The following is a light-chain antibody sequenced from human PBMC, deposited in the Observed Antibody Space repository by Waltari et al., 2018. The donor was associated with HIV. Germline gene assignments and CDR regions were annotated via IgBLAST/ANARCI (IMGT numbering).Light chain of an antibody. V-gene: IGLV2-23*02. Sequence: QSALTQPASVSGSPGQSITISCTGTSSDVGSYNLVSWYQQHPGKAPKIMIYEVSKRPSGFSIRFSGSKSGTTASLTISGLQAEDEADYYCCSYAGSSTWVFGGGTKLTVL. CDR1: SSDVGSYNL. J-gene: IGLJ3*02. CDR3: CSYAGSSTWV. CDR2: EVS.